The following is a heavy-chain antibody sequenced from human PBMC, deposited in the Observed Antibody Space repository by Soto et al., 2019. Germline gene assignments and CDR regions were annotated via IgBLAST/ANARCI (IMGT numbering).Heavy chain of an antibody. CDR1: GFNFIDYC. J-gene: IGHJ4*02. CDR2: IKGKTDGGTT. V-gene: IGHV3-15*07. Sequence: PGGSLRLSCSASGFNFIDYCMNWVRQAPGKGLEWVGLIKGKTDGGTTDYAAPVKGRFTISRDDSKNTLYLQMNSLKTEDADVYYCMTDRQYRPAYWGQGTLVTVSS. CDR3: MTDRQYRPAY. D-gene: IGHD3-16*02.